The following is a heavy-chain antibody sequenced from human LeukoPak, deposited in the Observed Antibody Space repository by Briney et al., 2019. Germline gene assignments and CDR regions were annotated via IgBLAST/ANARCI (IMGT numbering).Heavy chain of an antibody. CDR1: GFTFSSNW. V-gene: IGHV3-7*01. J-gene: IGHJ4*02. CDR2: IKPDGSAQ. CDR3: ARPGVGFDY. Sequence: GGSLRLSCATSGFTFSSNWMSWVRHVPGRGLDWVANIKPDGSAQYYAASVKGRFTVSRDNAKNSVYLQMNSLRAEDTAVYYCARPGVGFDYWGQGALVTVSS.